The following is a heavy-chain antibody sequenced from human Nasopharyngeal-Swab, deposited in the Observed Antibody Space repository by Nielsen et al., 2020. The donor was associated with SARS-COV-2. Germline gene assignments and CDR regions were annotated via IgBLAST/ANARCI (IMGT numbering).Heavy chain of an antibody. CDR2: IKQDGSEK. Sequence: GESLKISCAASGFTFSSYSMNWVRQAPGKGLEWVANIKQDGSEKYYVDSVKGRFTISRDNAKNSLYLQMNSLRAEDTAVYYCAGINRQQNAFDIWGQGTMVTVSS. D-gene: IGHD6-13*01. J-gene: IGHJ3*02. CDR1: GFTFSSYS. V-gene: IGHV3-7*03. CDR3: AGINRQQNAFDI.